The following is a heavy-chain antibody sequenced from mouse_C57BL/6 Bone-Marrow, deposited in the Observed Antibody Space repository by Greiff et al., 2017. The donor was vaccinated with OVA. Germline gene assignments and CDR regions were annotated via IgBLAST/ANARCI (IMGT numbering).Heavy chain of an antibody. CDR2: IYPRSGNT. CDR3: ALLLLAY. Sequence: QQRTGQGLEWIGEIYPRSGNTYYNEKFKGKATLTADKSSSTAYMELRSLTSEDSAVYFCALLLLAYWGQGTLVTVSA. J-gene: IGHJ3*01. V-gene: IGHV1-81*01. D-gene: IGHD1-1*01.